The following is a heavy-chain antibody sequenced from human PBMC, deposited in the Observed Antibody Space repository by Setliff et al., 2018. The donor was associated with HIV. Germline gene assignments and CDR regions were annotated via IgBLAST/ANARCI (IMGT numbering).Heavy chain of an antibody. V-gene: IGHV1-24*01. CDR2: FDPEDGET. J-gene: IGHJ6*03. CDR3: ATFRRGSGRYYYYMDV. Sequence: ALVKVSCKFSGYSLTDFSIHWVRQAPGKGLEWMGGFDPEDGETIYAQKFQGRVTMTEDTSTDTAYMELSSLRSQDTALYYCATFRRGSGRYYYYMDVWGKGTTVTVSS. D-gene: IGHD3-10*01. CDR1: GYSLTDFS.